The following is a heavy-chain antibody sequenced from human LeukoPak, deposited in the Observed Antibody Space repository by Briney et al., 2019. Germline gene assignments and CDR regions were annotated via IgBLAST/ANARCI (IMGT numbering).Heavy chain of an antibody. Sequence: SGGSLRLSCAASGFTFSSYSMNWVRQAPGKGLEWVSYISSSSSTIYYADSVKGRFTISRDNAKNSLYLQMNSLRAEDTAVYYCARVPIATSRGWPLDYWAREPWSPSPQ. CDR1: GFTFSSYS. CDR3: ARVPIATSRGWPLDY. J-gene: IGHJ4*02. CDR2: ISSSSSTI. V-gene: IGHV3-48*01. D-gene: IGHD6-19*01.